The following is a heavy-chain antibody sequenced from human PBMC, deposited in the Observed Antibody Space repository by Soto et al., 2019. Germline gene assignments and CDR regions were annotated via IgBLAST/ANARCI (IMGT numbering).Heavy chain of an antibody. V-gene: IGHV4-59*01. CDR3: ARHLWGYCGTDCYPLDV. Sequence: QVRLQESGPGLVKPSETLSLTCTVSGGSIRSYYWSWIRQAPGKGLEWIGYLYNSGSTVYNPSLKTRVPISVDTSKNQFSLKLNSVSAADTAVYYCARHLWGYCGTDCYPLDVWGQGTTVTVSS. CDR2: LYNSGST. CDR1: GGSIRSYY. J-gene: IGHJ6*02. D-gene: IGHD2-21*02.